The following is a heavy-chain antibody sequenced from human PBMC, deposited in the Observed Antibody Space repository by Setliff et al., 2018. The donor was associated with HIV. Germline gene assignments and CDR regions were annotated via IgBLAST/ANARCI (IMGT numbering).Heavy chain of an antibody. Sequence: ASVKVSCKASGYTFTDYYIHWVRQAPGQGLEWMGWINSASGGTNYAQNFQGRVTVTRDTSINTAYVELNSLKSDDTAVYYCARDYIHVFDIWGQGTMVTVSS. CDR2: INSASGGT. J-gene: IGHJ3*02. CDR3: ARDYIHVFDI. V-gene: IGHV1-2*02. CDR1: GYTFTDYY.